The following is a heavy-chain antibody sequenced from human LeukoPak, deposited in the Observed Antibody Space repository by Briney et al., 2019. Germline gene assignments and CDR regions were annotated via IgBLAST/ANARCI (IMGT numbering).Heavy chain of an antibody. CDR2: TYYTSKWNT. CDR1: GDSVSTSGVA. J-gene: IGHJ4*01. V-gene: IGHV6-1*01. D-gene: IGHD3-10*01. CDR3: ASGESRNYYYFDY. Sequence: SQTLSLTCAISGDSVSTSGVAWNWVRQSPSRGLEWLGRTYYTSKWNTDYAVSVKSRIVVNPDTSKNQFSLQLNSVTSEDTAVYYCASGESRNYYYFDYWGHGILVTVSS.